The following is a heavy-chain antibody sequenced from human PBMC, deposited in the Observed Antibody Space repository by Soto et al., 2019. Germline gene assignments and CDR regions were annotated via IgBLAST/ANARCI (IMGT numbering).Heavy chain of an antibody. V-gene: IGHV1-69*13. CDR1: GGTFSSYA. J-gene: IGHJ6*02. CDR2: IIPIFGTA. Sequence: ASVKVSCKASGGTFSSYAISWVRQAPGQGLEWMGGIIPIFGTANYAQKFQGRVTITADESTSTAYMELSSLRSEDTAVYYCARDHSGIAVAEDDYYYYYGMDVWGQGTTVTVSS. CDR3: ARDHSGIAVAEDDYYYYYGMDV. D-gene: IGHD6-19*01.